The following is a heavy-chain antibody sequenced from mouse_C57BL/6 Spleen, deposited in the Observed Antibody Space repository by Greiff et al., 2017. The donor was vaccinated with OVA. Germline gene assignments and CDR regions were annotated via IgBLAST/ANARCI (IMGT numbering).Heavy chain of an antibody. CDR3: TQSRRGAMDY. V-gene: IGHV14-4*01. CDR2: IDPENGDT. CDR1: GFNIKDDY. J-gene: IGHJ4*01. Sequence: EVQLQQSGAELVRPGASVKLSCTASGFNIKDDYMHWVKQRPEQGLEWIGWIDPENGDTEYASKFQGKATITADTSSNTAYLQLSSLTSEDTAVYYCTQSRRGAMDYWGQGTSVTVSS. D-gene: IGHD1-3*01.